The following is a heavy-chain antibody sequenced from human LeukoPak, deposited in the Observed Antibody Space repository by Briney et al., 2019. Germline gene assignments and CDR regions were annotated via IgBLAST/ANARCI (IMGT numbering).Heavy chain of an antibody. J-gene: IGHJ4*02. Sequence: GGSLRLSCVASGFTFSSNWMHWVRQAPGKGLVWISRIKGDGSSTSYADSVKGRFTISRDNAKNTLYLQMNSLRAEDTAVYYCAREEIGWDYWGQGTLVTVSS. CDR3: AREEIGWDY. CDR2: IKGDGSST. V-gene: IGHV3-74*01. CDR1: GFTFSSNW. D-gene: IGHD2-15*01.